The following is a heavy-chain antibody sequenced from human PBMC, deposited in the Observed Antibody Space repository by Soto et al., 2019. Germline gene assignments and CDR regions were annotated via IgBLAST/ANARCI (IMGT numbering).Heavy chain of an antibody. Sequence: PGGSLRLSCAASGFTFSSYSMNWVRQAPGKGLEWVSYISSSSSTIYYADSVKGRFTISRDNAKNSLYLQMNSLRAEDTAVYYCARDSNDFWMGDYYYMDVWGKGTTVTVSS. D-gene: IGHD3-3*01. J-gene: IGHJ6*03. CDR3: ARDSNDFWMGDYYYMDV. CDR2: ISSSSSTI. CDR1: GFTFSSYS. V-gene: IGHV3-48*01.